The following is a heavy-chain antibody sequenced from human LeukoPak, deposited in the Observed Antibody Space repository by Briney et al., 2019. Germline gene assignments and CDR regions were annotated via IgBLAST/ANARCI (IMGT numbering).Heavy chain of an antibody. V-gene: IGHV3-33*01. D-gene: IGHD3-10*01. CDR3: ARDHYYGSGSPYWYFDL. CDR1: GFTFSSYG. J-gene: IGHJ2*01. CDR2: IWYDGSNK. Sequence: GRSLRLSCAASGFTFSSYGMHWVRQAPGKGLEWVGVIWYDGSNKYYADSVKGRFTIPRDNSKNTLYLQMNSLRAEDTAVYYCARDHYYGSGSPYWYFDLWGRGTLVTVSS.